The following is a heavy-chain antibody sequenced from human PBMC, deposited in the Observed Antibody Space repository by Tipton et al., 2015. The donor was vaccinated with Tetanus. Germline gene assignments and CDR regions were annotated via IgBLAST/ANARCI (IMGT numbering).Heavy chain of an antibody. Sequence: TLSLTCGVFGDYLSDYYWTWVRQPPGKGLEWIGEIQRGGSTNYNPSLMSRVSMSLDTSKNQITLRLTSVTAADTAIYYCVRAPYNSPGKYYFDYWGQGTLVTVSS. CDR3: VRAPYNSPGKYYFDY. V-gene: IGHV4-34*01. J-gene: IGHJ4*02. CDR2: IQRGGST. D-gene: IGHD1-1*01. CDR1: GDYLSDYY.